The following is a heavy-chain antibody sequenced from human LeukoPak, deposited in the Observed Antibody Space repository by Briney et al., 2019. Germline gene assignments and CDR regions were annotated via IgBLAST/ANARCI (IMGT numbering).Heavy chain of an antibody. CDR2: ILYSGST. Sequence: PSETLSLTCTVSGGSISSADYYWSWIRQPPGKGLEWIGYILYSGSTYYNPSLRSRLTISLDTSKNQFSLQLSSVTAADTAVYYCTSRRSVRGVIKDYWGQGTLVTVSS. CDR3: TSRRSVRGVIKDY. J-gene: IGHJ4*02. D-gene: IGHD3-10*01. CDR1: GGSISSADYY. V-gene: IGHV4-30-4*01.